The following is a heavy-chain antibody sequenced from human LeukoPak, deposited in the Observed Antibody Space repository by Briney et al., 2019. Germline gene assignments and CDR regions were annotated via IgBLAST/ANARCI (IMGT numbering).Heavy chain of an antibody. CDR3: ATGPGDIVVVPAAMHWYFDL. CDR1: GYTFTSYG. Sequence: ASVKVSCKASGYTFTSYGISCVRQAPGQGLEWMGWISAYNGNTNSAQKLQGRVTMTTDTSTSTAYMELRSLRSDDTAVYYCATGPGDIVVVPAAMHWYFDLWGRGTLVTVSS. V-gene: IGHV1-18*01. D-gene: IGHD2-2*01. J-gene: IGHJ2*01. CDR2: ISAYNGNT.